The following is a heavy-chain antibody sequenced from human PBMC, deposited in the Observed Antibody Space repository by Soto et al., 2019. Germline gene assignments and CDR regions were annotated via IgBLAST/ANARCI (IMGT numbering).Heavy chain of an antibody. Sequence: GASVKVSCKASGYTFVDYGFSWVRQAPGQGLEWMGWISPYNGNTHYVETFQGRVTMTTDTSTSTAFMELRTLTSDDTAVYYCARVPTPTHGDSNKNNFLDPWGQGTLVTV. CDR2: ISPYNGNT. D-gene: IGHD3-10*01. J-gene: IGHJ5*02. CDR3: ARVPTPTHGDSNKNNFLDP. V-gene: IGHV1-18*04. CDR1: GYTFVDYG.